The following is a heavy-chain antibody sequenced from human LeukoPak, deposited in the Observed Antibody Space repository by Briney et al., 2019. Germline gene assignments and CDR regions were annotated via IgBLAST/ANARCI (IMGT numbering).Heavy chain of an antibody. Sequence: PSETLSLTCAVYGGSFSGYYWSWIRQPPGKGLEWIGEINHSGSTNYNPSLKSRVTISVDTSKNQFSLKLSSVTAADTAVYYCASRLRGYSYGYYYWGQGTPVTVSS. J-gene: IGHJ4*02. CDR3: ASRLRGYSYGYYY. CDR1: GGSFSGYY. D-gene: IGHD5-18*01. CDR2: INHSGST. V-gene: IGHV4-34*01.